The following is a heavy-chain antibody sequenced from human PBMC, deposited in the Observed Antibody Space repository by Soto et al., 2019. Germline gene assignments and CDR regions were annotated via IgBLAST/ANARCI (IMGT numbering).Heavy chain of an antibody. J-gene: IGHJ3*02. Sequence: ASVKVSCKTSGYTFTNHGISWVRQAPGQGLEWMGWISAHTGNTNYAQKFQGRVTMTTDTSTSTAYMELRSLRSDDTAVYYCARVLGYNSSWWRHTAFDIWGQGTMVTVS. D-gene: IGHD6-13*01. CDR3: ARVLGYNSSWWRHTAFDI. CDR2: ISAHTGNT. V-gene: IGHV1-18*01. CDR1: GYTFTNHG.